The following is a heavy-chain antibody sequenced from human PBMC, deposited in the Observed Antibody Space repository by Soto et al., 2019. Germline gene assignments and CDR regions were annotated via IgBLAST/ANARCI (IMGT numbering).Heavy chain of an antibody. D-gene: IGHD5-18*01. V-gene: IGHV3-21*01. Sequence: GGSLRLSCAASGFTFSSYTMNWVRQAPGQGLEWVSSISSSGSYIHYADSVTGRFTLSRDNAKNSLFLQMDSLRAEDTAVYYCARDVETSMDGLNYFDPWGQGTLVTSPQ. J-gene: IGHJ5*02. CDR1: GFTFSSYT. CDR3: ARDVETSMDGLNYFDP. CDR2: ISSSGSYI.